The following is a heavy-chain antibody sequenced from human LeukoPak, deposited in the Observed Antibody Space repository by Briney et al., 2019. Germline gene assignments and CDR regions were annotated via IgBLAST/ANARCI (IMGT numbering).Heavy chain of an antibody. J-gene: IGHJ4*02. D-gene: IGHD6-19*01. CDR3: ARGGIAVAVDY. V-gene: IGHV4-34*01. Sequence: SETLSLTCAVYGGSFSGYYWSWIRQPPGKGLEWIGEINHSGSTNYNPSLKSRVTISVDTSKNQFSQKLSSVTAADTAVYYCARGGIAVAVDYWGQGTLVTVSS. CDR2: INHSGST. CDR1: GGSFSGYY.